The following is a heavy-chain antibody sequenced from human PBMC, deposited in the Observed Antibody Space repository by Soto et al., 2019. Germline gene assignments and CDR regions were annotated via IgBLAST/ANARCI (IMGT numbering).Heavy chain of an antibody. J-gene: IGHJ5*02. Sequence: QVQLQESGPGLVKPSETLSLNCAVSGASIRSYHWSWIRQPAGKGLEWIGRMQHTGNTNYNPSLKSRVTMSVDTSKNQISLKMTSVTAADTAVYFCAKDVSSRRWFDPWGQGILVIVSS. CDR3: AKDVSSRRWFDP. D-gene: IGHD3-16*01. CDR1: GASIRSYH. V-gene: IGHV4-4*07. CDR2: MQHTGNT.